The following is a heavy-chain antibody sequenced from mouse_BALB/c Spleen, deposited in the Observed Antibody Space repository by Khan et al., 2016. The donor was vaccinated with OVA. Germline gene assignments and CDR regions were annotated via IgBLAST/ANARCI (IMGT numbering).Heavy chain of an antibody. V-gene: IGHV1-76*01. CDR2: IYPGTDNS. CDR3: AREEALYHVDH. CDR1: GYIFTSYW. D-gene: IGHD3-2*02. Sequence: QVQLKQSGAELVRPGASVKLSCKTSGYIFTSYWIHWIKQRSGQGLEWIARIYPGTDNSYYNEKFKDKAALTADKSSSTAYMQLSSLKSEDSDVYFCAREEALYHVDHWGQGTTLKVSS. J-gene: IGHJ2*01.